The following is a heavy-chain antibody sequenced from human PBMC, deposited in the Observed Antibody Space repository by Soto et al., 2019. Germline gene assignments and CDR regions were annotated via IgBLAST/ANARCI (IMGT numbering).Heavy chain of an antibody. J-gene: IGHJ4*02. D-gene: IGHD4-17*01. Sequence: PSQTLSLTCAISGDSVSSNSAAWNWIRQSPSRGLEWLGRTYYRSKWYNDYAVSVKSRITINPDTSKNQFSLKLSSVTAADTAVYYCARVSTRTTVTTIFDYWGQGTLVTVSS. CDR1: GDSVSSNSAA. CDR3: ARVSTRTTVTTIFDY. CDR2: TYYRSKWYN. V-gene: IGHV6-1*01.